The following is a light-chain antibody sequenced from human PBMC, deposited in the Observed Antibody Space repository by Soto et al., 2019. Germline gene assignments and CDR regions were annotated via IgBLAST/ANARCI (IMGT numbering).Light chain of an antibody. CDR1: TSNIGSYT. Sequence: QSVLTQPPSASGTPGQRVTISCSGTTSNIGSYTVNWYQHLPGTAPNLLIYSNNQRPSGVPDRFSGSKSGTSASLAISGLQSEDEADYYCAAWDDSLNGYVFGTGTKVTVL. CDR3: AAWDDSLNGYV. V-gene: IGLV1-44*01. CDR2: SNN. J-gene: IGLJ1*01.